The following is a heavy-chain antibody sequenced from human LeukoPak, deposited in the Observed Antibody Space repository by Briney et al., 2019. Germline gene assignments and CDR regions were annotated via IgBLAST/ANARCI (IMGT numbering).Heavy chain of an antibody. J-gene: IGHJ4*02. D-gene: IGHD3-10*01. Sequence: GGSLRLSCAASGFTFSTYAMHWVRQAPGKGLEWVAAISYDGSNKNYADSVKGRFTISRDNSKNTLYLQMNSLRAEDTAVYYCARFPGRWFGELNFDYWGQGTLVTVSS. CDR3: ARFPGRWFGELNFDY. CDR2: ISYDGSNK. V-gene: IGHV3-30*04. CDR1: GFTFSTYA.